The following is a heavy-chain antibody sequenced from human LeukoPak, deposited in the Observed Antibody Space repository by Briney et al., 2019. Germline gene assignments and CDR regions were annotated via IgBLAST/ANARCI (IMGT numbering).Heavy chain of an antibody. Sequence: GGSLRLSCAVSGFTFSNFWMSWVRQAPGRGLEWVANIHPEGNEKYHVESVKGRFTISRDNAKNLPFLQMNGLRVEDTAVYYCARGDDFSGDHWGQGTLVTVSS. CDR2: IHPEGNEK. CDR3: ARGDDFSGDH. CDR1: GFTFSNFW. J-gene: IGHJ4*02. D-gene: IGHD1-1*01. V-gene: IGHV3-7*04.